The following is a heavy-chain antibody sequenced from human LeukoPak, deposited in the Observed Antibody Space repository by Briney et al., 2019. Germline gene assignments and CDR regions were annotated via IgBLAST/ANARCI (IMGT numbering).Heavy chain of an antibody. V-gene: IGHV1-2*02. CDR3: ARDLAFGEMVTNRGAFDI. CDR2: INPNSGDT. Sequence: ASVKVSCKASGYTFTAYYIHWVRQAPGQGLEWMGWINPNSGDTNYAQKFHGRVTMTRDTSISTAYMELNSLRSDDTAIYYCARDLAFGEMVTNRGAFDIWGQGTVDSVSS. J-gene: IGHJ3*02. D-gene: IGHD5-24*01. CDR1: GYTFTAYY.